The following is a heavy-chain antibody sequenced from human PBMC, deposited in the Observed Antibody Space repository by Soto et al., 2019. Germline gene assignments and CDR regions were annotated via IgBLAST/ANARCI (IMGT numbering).Heavy chain of an antibody. D-gene: IGHD2-2*02. CDR3: ARGKRYTNDY. CDR2: MSPNSGRT. CDR1: GYTFSNHD. V-gene: IGHV1-8*01. J-gene: IGHJ4*02. Sequence: ASVKVSCKASGYTFSNHDINWVRQATGQGLEWMGWMSPNSGRTGYAQKFQGRVTMTRNTSSSKAYMELSSLRSDDTAVYYCARGKRYTNDYWGEGTLVTVSS.